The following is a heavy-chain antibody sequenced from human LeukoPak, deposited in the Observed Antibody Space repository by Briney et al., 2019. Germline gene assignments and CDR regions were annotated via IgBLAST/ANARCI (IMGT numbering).Heavy chain of an antibody. CDR2: IYPRDGST. CDR3: ARDQKGFEY. CDR1: GYTFTSNY. J-gene: IGHJ4*02. Sequence: ASVKVSCKASGYTFTSNYIHWVRQAPGQGFEWMGMIYPRDGSTSYAQKFQGRVTVTRDTSTSTVHMELSGLRSEDTAVYYCARDQKGFEYWGQEPRLPLPS. V-gene: IGHV1-46*01.